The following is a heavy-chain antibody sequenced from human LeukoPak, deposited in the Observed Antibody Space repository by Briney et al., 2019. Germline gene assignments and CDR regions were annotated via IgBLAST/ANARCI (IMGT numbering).Heavy chain of an antibody. D-gene: IGHD4-23*01. V-gene: IGHV4-38-2*02. J-gene: IGHJ4*02. CDR3: GRVGAAHPSDYGGYYCFDY. CDR2: IYHSGST. CDR1: GYSISSGYY. Sequence: SETLSLTCTVSGYSISSGYYWGWIRQPPGKGLEWIGSIYHSGSTYYNPSLKSRVTISVDTSKNQFSLKLSSVTAADTAVYYCGRVGAAHPSDYGGYYCFDYWGQGNLVTVSS.